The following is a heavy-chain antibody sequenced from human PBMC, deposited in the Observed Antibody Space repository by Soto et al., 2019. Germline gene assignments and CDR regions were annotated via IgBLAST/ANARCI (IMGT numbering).Heavy chain of an antibody. CDR3: AITGIQLLSDIDY. CDR1: VGSITSSSYH. CDR2: IYYSGST. D-gene: IGHD5-18*01. Sequence: SETLSLSCTVSVGSITSSSYHWGWIRQPPGKGLEWIGSIYYSGSTNYNPSLNSCVTLPVDTSINYFSLMLSPVTVLYMALYYCAITGIQLLSDIDYWGQATPVTASS. V-gene: IGHV4-39*01. J-gene: IGHJ4*02.